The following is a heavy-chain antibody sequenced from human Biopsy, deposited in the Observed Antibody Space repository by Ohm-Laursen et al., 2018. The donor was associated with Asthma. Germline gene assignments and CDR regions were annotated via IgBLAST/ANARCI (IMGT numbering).Heavy chain of an antibody. V-gene: IGHV1-69*13. D-gene: IGHD2-2*01. Sequence: AASVKVSCKSLGGTFNTYVIGWVRQAPGQGLDWMGGINSVFGTTTYPQKFQDRVTITADDSTSTVYMELSSLRSEDTAVYYCARKAGSCISRTCYSLDFWGQGTLVTVSS. CDR1: GGTFNTYV. CDR2: INSVFGTT. J-gene: IGHJ4*02. CDR3: ARKAGSCISRTCYSLDF.